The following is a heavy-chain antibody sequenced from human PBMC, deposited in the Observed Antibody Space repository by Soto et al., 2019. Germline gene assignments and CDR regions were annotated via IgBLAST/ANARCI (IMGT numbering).Heavy chain of an antibody. Sequence: QVQLVESGGGVLKPGRSLRLYCAVSGFTVSTYGMHWVREAPGKGLERVAVISRDGGTKYYADSVKGRFTISRDNSRNTLFLEMNSLRSDDMAVYYCTGEVASGYWGQGTLVTVSS. CDR3: TGEVASGY. V-gene: IGHV3-30*03. J-gene: IGHJ4*02. D-gene: IGHD2-8*02. CDR1: GFTVSTYG. CDR2: ISRDGGTK.